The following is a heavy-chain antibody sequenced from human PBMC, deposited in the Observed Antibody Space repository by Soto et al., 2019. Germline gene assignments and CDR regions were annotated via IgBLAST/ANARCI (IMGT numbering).Heavy chain of an antibody. J-gene: IGHJ6*03. D-gene: IGHD3-10*01. CDR3: ARDEGGSGSYYNVPYYYYMDV. CDR1: GFTFSSYW. CDR2: IKQDGSEK. V-gene: IGHV3-7*01. Sequence: GSLRLSCAASGFTFSSYWMSWVRQAPGKGLEWVANIKQDGSEKYYVDSVKGRFTISRDNAKNSLYLQMNSLRAGDTAVYYCARDEGGSGSYYNVPYYYYMDVWGKGTTVTVSS.